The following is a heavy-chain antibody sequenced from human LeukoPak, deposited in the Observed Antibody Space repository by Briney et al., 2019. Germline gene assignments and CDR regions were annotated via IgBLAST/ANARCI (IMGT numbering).Heavy chain of an antibody. CDR1: GGSFSGYY. CDR2: INHSGST. J-gene: IGHJ6*02. Sequence: PSETLSLTCAVYGGSFSGYYWSWIRQPPGKGLEWIGEINHSGSTNYNPSLKSRVTISVDTSKNQFSLKLSSVTAADTAVYYCAGPELDYGDYYYYGMDVWGQGTTVTVSS. V-gene: IGHV4-34*01. D-gene: IGHD4-17*01. CDR3: AGPELDYGDYYYYGMDV.